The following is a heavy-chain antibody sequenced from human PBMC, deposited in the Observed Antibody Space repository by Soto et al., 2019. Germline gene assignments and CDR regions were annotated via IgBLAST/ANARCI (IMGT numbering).Heavy chain of an antibody. V-gene: IGHV3-30*03. CDR2: ISYDGSNK. D-gene: IGHD2-2*01. J-gene: IGHJ6*02. CDR3: ARELRVPAAPYYYYGMDV. Sequence: QVQLVESGGGVVQPGRSLRLSCAASGFTFSSYGMHWVRQAPGKGLEWVAVISYDGSNKYYADSVKGRFTISRDNSKNTLYLQMNSLRAEDTAVYYCARELRVPAAPYYYYGMDVWGQGTTVTVSS. CDR1: GFTFSSYG.